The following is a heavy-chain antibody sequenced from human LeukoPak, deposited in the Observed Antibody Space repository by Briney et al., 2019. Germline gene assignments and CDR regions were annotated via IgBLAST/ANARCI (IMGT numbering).Heavy chain of an antibody. Sequence: SETLSLTCTVSGGSISSGSYYWSWIRQPAGKGLEWIVRIYTSGSTNYNPSLKSRVSISVDTSKNQFSLKLSSVTAADTAVYYCARSAGYSCDYWGQGTLVTVSS. CDR3: ARSAGYSCDY. CDR2: IYTSGST. V-gene: IGHV4-61*02. CDR1: GGSISSGSYY. J-gene: IGHJ4*02. D-gene: IGHD5-18*01.